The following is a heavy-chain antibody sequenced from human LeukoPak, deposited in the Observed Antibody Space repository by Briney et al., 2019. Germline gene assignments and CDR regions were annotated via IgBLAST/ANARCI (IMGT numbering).Heavy chain of an antibody. CDR1: GFIFSGHW. V-gene: IGHV3-7*01. Sequence: QAGGSLRLSCADSGFIFSGHWVTWVRQAPGKGLEWVANINQDGSVTWYVDSVKGRFTLSRDNAKNSVYLQMNSLRADDTAVYFCARDAGWGRFDHWGQGTLLTVSS. CDR3: ARDAGWGRFDH. CDR2: INQDGSVT. J-gene: IGHJ4*02. D-gene: IGHD1-26*01.